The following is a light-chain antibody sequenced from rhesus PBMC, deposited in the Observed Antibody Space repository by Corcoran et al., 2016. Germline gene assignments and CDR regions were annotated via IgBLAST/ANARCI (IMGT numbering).Light chain of an antibody. CDR2: KAS. CDR1: ENVNNY. J-gene: IGKJ4*01. V-gene: IGKV1-74*01. Sequence: DIQMTQSPSSLSASVGDRVTITCRASENVNNYLNWYQQKPGKAPKLLIYKASTLKSGVPSRFSGSGSATDYTFTISILQPEDVATYYCQHGYGTPLTFGGGTKVEIK. CDR3: QHGYGTPLT.